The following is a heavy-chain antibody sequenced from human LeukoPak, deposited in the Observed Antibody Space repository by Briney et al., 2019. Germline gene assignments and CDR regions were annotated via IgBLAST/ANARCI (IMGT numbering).Heavy chain of an antibody. D-gene: IGHD5-24*01. V-gene: IGHV4-59*01. CDR2: VYYTGST. Sequence: KPSETLSLTCPVSGGSISNYYYWTWIRQPPGKGLEWIGYVYYTGSTNFNPSLKSRVTMSLDTSRNQFSLKLTSLTAADTAVYYCARGAMATTPFFDYWGHGTLVTVSS. CDR3: ARGAMATTPFFDY. J-gene: IGHJ4*01. CDR1: GGSISNYY.